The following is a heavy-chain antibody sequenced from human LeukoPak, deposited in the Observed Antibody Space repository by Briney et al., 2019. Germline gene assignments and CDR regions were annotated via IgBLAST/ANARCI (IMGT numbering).Heavy chain of an antibody. Sequence: SETLSLTCTVSGGSISSSSYYWGWIRQPPGKGLEWIGSIYYSGSTYYNPSLKSRVTISVDTSKNQFSLKLNSVTAADTAVYYCARGGSYCGGDCYRWFDPWGQGTLVTVSS. J-gene: IGHJ5*02. CDR2: IYYSGST. CDR1: GGSISSSSYY. D-gene: IGHD2-21*01. CDR3: ARGGSYCGGDCYRWFDP. V-gene: IGHV4-39*01.